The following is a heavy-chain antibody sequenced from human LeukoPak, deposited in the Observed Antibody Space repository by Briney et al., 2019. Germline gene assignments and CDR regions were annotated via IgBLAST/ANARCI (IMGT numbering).Heavy chain of an antibody. D-gene: IGHD6-13*01. CDR2: ISSSSSYI. CDR3: ARYKQLVLWD. Sequence: PGGSLRLSCAASGFTFSSYSMNWVRQAPGKGLEWVSSISSSSSYIYYADSVKGRFTISRDNPKNTLYLQMNSLRAEDTAVYYCARYKQLVLWDWGQGTLVTVSS. J-gene: IGHJ4*02. CDR1: GFTFSSYS. V-gene: IGHV3-21*01.